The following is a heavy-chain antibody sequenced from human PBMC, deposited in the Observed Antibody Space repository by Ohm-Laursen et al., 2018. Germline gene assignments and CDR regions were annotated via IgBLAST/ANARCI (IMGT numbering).Heavy chain of an antibody. CDR2: FDPEDGET. D-gene: IGHD3-10*01. CDR1: GYTLTELS. CDR3: ARDWGLYGERTMVRADH. Sequence: ASVKVSCKVSGYTLTELSMHWVRQAPGKGLEWMGGFDPEDGETIYAQKFQGRVTMTEDTSTDTAYMELSSLRSDDTAVYYCARDWGLYGERTMVRADHWGQGTLVTVSS. V-gene: IGHV1-24*01. J-gene: IGHJ4*02.